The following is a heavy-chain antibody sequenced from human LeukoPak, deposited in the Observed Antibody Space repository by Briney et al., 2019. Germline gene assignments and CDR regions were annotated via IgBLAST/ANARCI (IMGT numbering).Heavy chain of an antibody. CDR1: GGSISRYY. CDR3: ARDKGLAGGYVWDY. Sequence: PSETMSLTCTVSGGSISRYYWSWIRQPPGKGLEWIGYIYYSGSTNYNPSLKSRITISVDTSKNQFSLKLSSVTAADTAVYYCARDKGLAGGYVWDYWGQGTLVTVSS. CDR2: IYYSGST. J-gene: IGHJ4*02. V-gene: IGHV4-59*01. D-gene: IGHD5-12*01.